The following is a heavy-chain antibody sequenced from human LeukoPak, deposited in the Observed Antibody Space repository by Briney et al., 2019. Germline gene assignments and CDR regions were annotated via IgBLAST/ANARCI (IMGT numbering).Heavy chain of an antibody. D-gene: IGHD2-2*01. CDR3: ARYCTSTTCILRGFDY. CDR1: GYSFTSGHY. Sequence: PSETLSLTCSVSGYSFTSGHYWGWIRQPPGKGLEWIANIYHTGSAHYNPSLKSRVTISVDTSKNQFSLKLSSVTAADTAVYYCARYCTSTTCILRGFDYWGQGTLVNVSS. V-gene: IGHV4-38-2*01. CDR2: IYHTGSA. J-gene: IGHJ4*02.